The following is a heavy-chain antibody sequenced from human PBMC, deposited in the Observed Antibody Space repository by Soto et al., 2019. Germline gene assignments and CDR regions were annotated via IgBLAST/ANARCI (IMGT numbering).Heavy chain of an antibody. V-gene: IGHV3-23*01. Sequence: GGSLRLSCSTSGFTFKDFAISWVRQAPGKGLEWVSRISCSGGATYYKDSVEGRFTISKDFSKKTVSLQMTGLRVDDTAVYYCARTRTAFYRYYFYXWGQGALFTVSX. D-gene: IGHD2-21*02. CDR1: GFTFKDFA. J-gene: IGHJ4*02. CDR3: ARTRTAFYRYYFYX. CDR2: ISCSGGAT.